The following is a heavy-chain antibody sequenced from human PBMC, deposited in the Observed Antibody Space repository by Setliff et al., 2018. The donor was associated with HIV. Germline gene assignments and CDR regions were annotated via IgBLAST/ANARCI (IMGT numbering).Heavy chain of an antibody. Sequence: GGSLRLSCAASGFIFTDYCMSWIRQAPGRGLEWVSAITGSGGNTYYADSVKGRFTISRDNSENTLYLQMNSLRADDTAMYYCAKGHYDDWYYFDYWGPGTLVTVSS. CDR2: ITGSGGNT. J-gene: IGHJ4*02. D-gene: IGHD4-17*01. CDR3: AKGHYDDWYYFDY. CDR1: GFIFTDYC. V-gene: IGHV3-23*01.